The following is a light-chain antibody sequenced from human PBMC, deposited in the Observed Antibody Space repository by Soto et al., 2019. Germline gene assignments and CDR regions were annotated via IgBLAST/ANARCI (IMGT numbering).Light chain of an antibody. V-gene: IGKV1-27*01. CDR1: QGIAPY. J-gene: IGKJ4*01. CDR3: QKYNTAPLT. CDR2: ATS. Sequence: DVQMTQSPSYLSAFVGDRVTITCRARQGIAPYLAWFQQKPGKVPKLLIYATSTLQSGVPSRFSGSGSGTDLPRPISGLQPEDVATYYSQKYNTAPLTFGGGTKVEIK.